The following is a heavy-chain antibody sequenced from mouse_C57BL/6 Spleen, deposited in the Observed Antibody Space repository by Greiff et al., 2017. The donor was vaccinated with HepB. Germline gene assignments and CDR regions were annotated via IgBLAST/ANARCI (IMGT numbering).Heavy chain of an antibody. Sequence: EVKLVESGGGLVQSGRSLRLSCATSGFTFSDFYMEWVRQAPGKGLEWIAASRNKANDYTTEYSASVKGRFIVSRDTSQSILYLQMNALRAEDTAIYYCARDANYYGSSFAYFDVWGTGTTVTVSS. CDR1: GFTFSDFY. D-gene: IGHD1-1*01. CDR3: ARDANYYGSSFAYFDV. CDR2: SRNKANDYTT. J-gene: IGHJ1*03. V-gene: IGHV7-1*01.